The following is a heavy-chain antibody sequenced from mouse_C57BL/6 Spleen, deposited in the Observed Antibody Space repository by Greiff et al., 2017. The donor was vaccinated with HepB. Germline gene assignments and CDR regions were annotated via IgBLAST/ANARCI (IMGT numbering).Heavy chain of an antibody. CDR3: AREGGRYSNYPAY. J-gene: IGHJ3*01. V-gene: IGHV3-6*01. CDR1: GYSITSGYY. Sequence: DVKLQESGPGLVKPSQSLSLTCSVTGYSITSGYYWNWIRQFPGNKLEWMGYISYAGSNNYNPSLKNRISITRDTSKNQFFLKLNSVTTEDTATYYCAREGGRYSNYPAYWGQGALVTVAA. CDR2: ISYAGSN. D-gene: IGHD2-5*01.